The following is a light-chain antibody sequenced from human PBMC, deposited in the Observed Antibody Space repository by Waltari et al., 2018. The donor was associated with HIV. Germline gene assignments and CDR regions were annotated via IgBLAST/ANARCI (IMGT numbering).Light chain of an antibody. Sequence: PGERATLSCRASQSVSSSYLAWYQQKPGQAPRLLIYGASSRATGIPDRFSGSGSGKDFTLTISRLEPEDFAVYYCQQYGSSPRTFGQGTKVEIK. J-gene: IGKJ1*01. V-gene: IGKV3-20*01. CDR1: QSVSSSY. CDR3: QQYGSSPRT. CDR2: GAS.